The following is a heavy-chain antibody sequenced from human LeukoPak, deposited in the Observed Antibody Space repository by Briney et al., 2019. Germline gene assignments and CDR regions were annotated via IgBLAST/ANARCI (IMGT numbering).Heavy chain of an antibody. Sequence: PGESLRLSCVVSGLTFSSYSMNWIRQPPGKGLEWIGSIYYSGSTYYNPSLKSRVTISVDTSKNQFSLKLSSVTAADTTVYYCARDHHLYGDYDLVWFDPWGQGTLVTVSS. V-gene: IGHV4-39*07. J-gene: IGHJ5*02. CDR2: IYYSGST. CDR3: ARDHHLYGDYDLVWFDP. D-gene: IGHD4-17*01. CDR1: GLTFSSYS.